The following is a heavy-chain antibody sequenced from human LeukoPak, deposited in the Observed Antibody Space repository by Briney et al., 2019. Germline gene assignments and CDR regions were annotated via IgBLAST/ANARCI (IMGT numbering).Heavy chain of an antibody. Sequence: GGSLRLSCAASGFTFSSDGMHWVRQAPGKGLEWVAVISYDGSNKYYADSVKGRFTISRDNSKNTLYLQMSSLRAEDTAVYYCAKDSRRKSVYYFDYWGQGTLVTVSS. V-gene: IGHV3-30*18. CDR2: ISYDGSNK. J-gene: IGHJ4*02. CDR3: AKDSRRKSVYYFDY. CDR1: GFTFSSDG.